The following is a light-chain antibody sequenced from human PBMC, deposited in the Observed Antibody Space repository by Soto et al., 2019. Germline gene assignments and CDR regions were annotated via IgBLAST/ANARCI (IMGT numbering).Light chain of an antibody. J-gene: IGKJ1*01. Sequence: DIQMTQSPSPLSASVGDRVTITCRASQSVNIWLAWYQQKPGKAPKLLIYKPSSLESGVLSRFSGSGSGTEFTLTISSLQPDDFATYYCQQYNTYSRTFGQGPKVEIK. V-gene: IGKV1-5*03. CDR1: QSVNIW. CDR3: QQYNTYSRT. CDR2: KPS.